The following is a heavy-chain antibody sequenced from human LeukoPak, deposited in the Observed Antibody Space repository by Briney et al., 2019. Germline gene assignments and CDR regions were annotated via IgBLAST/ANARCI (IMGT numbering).Heavy chain of an antibody. V-gene: IGHV3-21*01. CDR2: ISSSSSYI. CDR3: ARTQNYYDSSGFAGGLAFDI. J-gene: IGHJ3*02. Sequence: PGGSVRLSCAASAFTFSSYSMNWVRQAPGKGRVCVSSISSSSSYIYYADSLMGRFTISRDNAKNSLYLQMNSLRDEDTAVYYCARTQNYYDSSGFAGGLAFDIWGQGTMVTVSS. D-gene: IGHD3-22*01. CDR1: AFTFSSYS.